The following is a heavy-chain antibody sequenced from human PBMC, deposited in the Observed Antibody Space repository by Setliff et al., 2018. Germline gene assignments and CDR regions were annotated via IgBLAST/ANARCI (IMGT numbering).Heavy chain of an antibody. CDR3: ARRIVGAVDGFDI. Sequence: SETLSLTCTVSGASITTSNSYWGWIRQPPGKGLEWIAHIYYSGNTFYNPSLGSRLTISGDTSKNQFSLKLSSVTAADTAVYYCARRIVGAVDGFDIWGQGTMVPVS. CDR2: IYYSGNT. J-gene: IGHJ3*02. V-gene: IGHV4-39*01. CDR1: GASITTSNSY. D-gene: IGHD1-26*01.